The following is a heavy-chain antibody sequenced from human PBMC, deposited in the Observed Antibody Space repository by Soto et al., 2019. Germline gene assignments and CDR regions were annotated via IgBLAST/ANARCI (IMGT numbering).Heavy chain of an antibody. V-gene: IGHV3-9*01. Sequence: ESGGGLVQPGRSLRLSCAASGFTFDDYAMHWVRQAPGKGLEWVSGISWNSGSIGYADSVKGRFTISRDNAKNSLYLQMNSLRAEDTALYYCAKSANIRYSPIDYWGQGTLVTVSS. D-gene: IGHD3-9*01. CDR3: AKSANIRYSPIDY. CDR1: GFTFDDYA. CDR2: ISWNSGSI. J-gene: IGHJ4*02.